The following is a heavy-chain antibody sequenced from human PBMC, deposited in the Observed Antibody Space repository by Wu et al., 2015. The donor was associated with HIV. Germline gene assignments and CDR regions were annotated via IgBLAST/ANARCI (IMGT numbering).Heavy chain of an antibody. J-gene: IGHJ4*02. V-gene: IGHV1-69*18. CDR3: ARPGYSYGFDY. CDR2: IIPIFGTA. D-gene: IGHD5-18*01. Sequence: QVQLVQSGTEVKKPGASVKVSCKASKYIFTNYDVNWVRQATGQGLEWMGRIIPIFGTANYAQKFQGRVTITADESTSTAYMELSSLRSEDTAVYYCARPGYSYGFDYWARERWSPSPQ. CDR1: KYIFTNYD.